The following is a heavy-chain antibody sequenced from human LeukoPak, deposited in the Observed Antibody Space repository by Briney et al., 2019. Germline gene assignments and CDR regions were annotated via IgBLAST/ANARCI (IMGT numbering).Heavy chain of an antibody. D-gene: IGHD5-24*01. Sequence: SETLSLTCTVSGGSISSSSYYWSWIRQPPGKGLEWIGEINHSGSTNYNPSLKSRVTISVDTSKNQFSLKLSSVTAADTAVYYCARDRNNYHDPTKDNWFDPWGQGTLVTVSS. J-gene: IGHJ5*02. V-gene: IGHV4-39*07. CDR2: INHSGST. CDR1: GGSISSSSYY. CDR3: ARDRNNYHDPTKDNWFDP.